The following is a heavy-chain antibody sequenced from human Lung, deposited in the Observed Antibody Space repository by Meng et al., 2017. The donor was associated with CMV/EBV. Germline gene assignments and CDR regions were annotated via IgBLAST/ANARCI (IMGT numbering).Heavy chain of an antibody. J-gene: IGHJ6*02. CDR1: GFTFSTYN. Sequence: ESLKISCAASGFTFSTYNMNWVRQAPGKGLEWVSSISSSSNYIYYADSVKGRFTISRANARNSLFLQMNSLRAEDTAVYYCGRVPGLGMSFYYGLDVWGRGTTVTVSS. V-gene: IGHV3-21*06. D-gene: IGHD7-27*01. CDR2: ISSSSNYI. CDR3: GRVPGLGMSFYYGLDV.